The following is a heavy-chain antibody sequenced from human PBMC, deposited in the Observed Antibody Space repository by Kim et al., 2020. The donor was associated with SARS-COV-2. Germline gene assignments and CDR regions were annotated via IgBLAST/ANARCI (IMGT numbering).Heavy chain of an antibody. Sequence: NPSLKSRVTISVDTSKNQFSLKLSSVTAADTAVYYCARDTLYYYYGMDVWGQGTTVTVSS. J-gene: IGHJ6*02. CDR3: ARDTLYYYYGMDV. V-gene: IGHV4-59*01.